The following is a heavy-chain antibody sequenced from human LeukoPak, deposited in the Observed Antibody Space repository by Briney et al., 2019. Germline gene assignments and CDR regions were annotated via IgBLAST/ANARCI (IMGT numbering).Heavy chain of an antibody. V-gene: IGHV1-58*01. CDR3: AADMGGLRWRRGESFDY. CDR1: GFTLTSSA. D-gene: IGHD4-23*01. CDR2: MVVCSGNT. Sequence: ASVKVSCKASGFTLTSSAVQGVRQARGQRLEGIGWMVVCSGNTNYAQKFQERVTITRDMSTSTAYMELSSLRSEDTAVYYCAADMGGLRWRRGESFDYWGQGTLVTVSS. J-gene: IGHJ4*02.